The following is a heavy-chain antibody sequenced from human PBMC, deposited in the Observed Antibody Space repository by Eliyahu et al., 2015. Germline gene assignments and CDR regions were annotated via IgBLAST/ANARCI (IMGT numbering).Heavy chain of an antibody. J-gene: IGHJ4*02. Sequence: VESGGGLVQPGRSLRLSCTASGFTFGDYAMSWFRQAPGKGLEWVGFIRSKAYGGTTEYAASVKRRFIISRDDSNSIAYLQMNSLKIEDTTLVYCTSDDSSGYFWPKGDYWGLGTLVTVSS. CDR2: IRSKAYGGTT. CDR3: TSDDSSGYFWPKGDY. CDR1: GFTFGDYA. D-gene: IGHD3-22*01. V-gene: IGHV3-49*03.